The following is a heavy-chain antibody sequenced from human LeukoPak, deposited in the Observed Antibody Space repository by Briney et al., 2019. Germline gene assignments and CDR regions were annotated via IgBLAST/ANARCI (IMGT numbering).Heavy chain of an antibody. J-gene: IGHJ5*02. Sequence: ASVKVSCKASGYTFTGYYMHWVRQAPGQGLEWMGRINPNSGGTNYAQKFQGRVTMTRDTSISTAYMELSRLRSDDTAVYYCARGSDSGTPRWFDPWGQGTLVTV. CDR2: INPNSGGT. CDR1: GYTFTGYY. V-gene: IGHV1-2*06. D-gene: IGHD1-26*01. CDR3: ARGSDSGTPRWFDP.